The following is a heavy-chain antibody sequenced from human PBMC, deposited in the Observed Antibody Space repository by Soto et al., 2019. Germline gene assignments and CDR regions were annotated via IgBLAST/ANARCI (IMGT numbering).Heavy chain of an antibody. CDR3: ARDQGITTFGVYSMYYYGMDV. J-gene: IGHJ6*02. Sequence: ASVKVSCKASGYTFTSYGISWVRQAPGQGLEWMGWISTYNGNTNYAQKLQGRVTMTTDTSTSTANMELRSLRSDDTAEYYCARDQGITTFGVYSMYYYGMDVWGQGTTVTVSS. CDR1: GYTFTSYG. D-gene: IGHD3-3*01. CDR2: ISTYNGNT. V-gene: IGHV1-18*01.